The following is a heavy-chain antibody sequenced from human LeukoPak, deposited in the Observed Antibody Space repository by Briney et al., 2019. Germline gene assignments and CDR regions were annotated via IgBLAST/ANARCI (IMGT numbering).Heavy chain of an antibody. CDR1: GGTFSSYA. CDR2: IIPILGIA. V-gene: IGHV1-69*04. D-gene: IGHD6-19*01. Sequence: SVKVSCKASGGTFSSYAISWVRQAPGQGLEWMGRIIPILGIANYAQKFQGRVTITADKSTSTAYMELSSLRSEDTAVYYCARGGQWLEGAFDIWGQGTMVTVSS. CDR3: ARGGQWLEGAFDI. J-gene: IGHJ3*02.